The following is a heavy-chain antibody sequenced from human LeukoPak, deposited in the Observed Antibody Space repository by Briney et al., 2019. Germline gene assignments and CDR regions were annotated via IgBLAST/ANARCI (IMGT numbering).Heavy chain of an antibody. CDR3: ARRTRTGPDNWFDP. CDR2: IYHSGST. V-gene: IGHV4-38-2*02. D-gene: IGHD1-1*01. J-gene: IGHJ5*02. CDR1: GYSISSGYY. Sequence: SETLSLTCTVSGYSISSGYYWGWIRQPPGKGLEWIGSIYHSGSTYYNPSLKSRVTISVDTSKNQFSLKLSSVTAADTAVYYCARRTRTGPDNWFDPWGQGTLVTVSS.